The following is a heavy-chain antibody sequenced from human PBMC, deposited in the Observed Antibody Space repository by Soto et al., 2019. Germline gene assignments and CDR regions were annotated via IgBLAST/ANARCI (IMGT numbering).Heavy chain of an antibody. CDR1: GGSISSGGYS. CDR3: GRDASGSDCSTTSLPVYGMDV. J-gene: IGHJ6*02. CDR2: IYHSGST. D-gene: IGHD2-2*01. V-gene: IGHV4-30-2*01. Sequence: PSETLSLTCAVSGGSISSGGYSWSWIRQPPGKGLEWIGYIYHSGSTYYNPSLKSRVTISVDRSKNQFSLKLSSVTAADTAVYYCGRDASGSDCSTTSLPVYGMDVWGQGTTVTVSS.